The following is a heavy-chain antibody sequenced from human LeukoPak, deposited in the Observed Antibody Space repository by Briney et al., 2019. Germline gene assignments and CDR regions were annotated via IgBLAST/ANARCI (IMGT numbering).Heavy chain of an antibody. V-gene: IGHV3-21*01. CDR1: GFTFSSYS. CDR2: ISSSSSYI. D-gene: IGHD3-3*01. CDR3: ARDAKMAYDFWSGYPNFDY. Sequence: GGSLRLSCAASGFTFSSYSMNWVRQAAGKGLEWVSSISSSSSYIYYADSVKGRFTIPRGNAKNSLYLQMNSLRSADTCVTYSARDAKMAYDFWSGYPNFDYWGQGTLVTVSS. J-gene: IGHJ4*02.